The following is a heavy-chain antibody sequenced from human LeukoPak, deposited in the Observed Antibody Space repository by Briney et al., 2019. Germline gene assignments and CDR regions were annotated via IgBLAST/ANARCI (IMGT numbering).Heavy chain of an antibody. CDR3: AREFAYDSSGYYYEVPYYFDY. CDR1: GGTFSSYA. V-gene: IGHV1-69*05. CDR2: IIPIFGTA. J-gene: IGHJ4*02. Sequence: ASVKVSCKASGGTFSSYAISWVRQAPGQGLEWMGGIIPIFGTANYAQKFQGRVTMTRDTSTSTVYMELSSLRSEDTAVYYCAREFAYDSSGYYYEVPYYFDYWGQGTLVTVSS. D-gene: IGHD3-22*01.